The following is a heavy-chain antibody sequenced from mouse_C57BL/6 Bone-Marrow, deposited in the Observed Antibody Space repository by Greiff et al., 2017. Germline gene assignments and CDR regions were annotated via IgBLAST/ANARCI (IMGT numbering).Heavy chain of an antibody. Sequence: VQLKESGPVLVKPGASVKMSCKASGYTFTDYYMNWVKQSHGKSLEWIGVINPYNGGTSYNQKFKGKATLTVDKSSSTAYMELNSLTSEDSAVYYCAREDYGTSDYWGQGTTLTVSS. J-gene: IGHJ2*01. CDR1: GYTFTDYY. CDR3: AREDYGTSDY. V-gene: IGHV1-19*01. D-gene: IGHD2-1*01. CDR2: INPYNGGT.